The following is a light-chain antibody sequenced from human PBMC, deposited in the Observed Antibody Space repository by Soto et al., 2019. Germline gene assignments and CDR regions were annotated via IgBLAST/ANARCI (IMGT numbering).Light chain of an antibody. CDR2: DAS. CDR1: QSVSSY. CDR3: QQRGKWPLT. V-gene: IGKV3-11*01. Sequence: EIVLTQSPATLSLSPGERATLSCRASQSVSSYFAWYQQKPGQAPRLLIYDASNRATGIPARFSGSGSGTNFTLTISSLEPEDFAVYYCQQRGKWPLTFGQGTKVEIK. J-gene: IGKJ1*01.